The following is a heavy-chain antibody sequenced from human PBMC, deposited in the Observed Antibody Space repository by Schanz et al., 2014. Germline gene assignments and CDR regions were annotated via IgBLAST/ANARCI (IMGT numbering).Heavy chain of an antibody. CDR1: GFTFSNAW. V-gene: IGHV3-66*01. CDR3: VKTDAGWRFDY. CDR2: IYSGGST. Sequence: VQLVESGGGLVKPGGSLRLSCGASGFTFSNAWMTWVRQAPGKGLEWVSVIYSGGSTYYADSVKGRFTISRDNSRNTVYLQMNNVGVDDTATYYCVKTDAGWRFDYWGQGTLVIVSS. D-gene: IGHD6-19*01. J-gene: IGHJ4*02.